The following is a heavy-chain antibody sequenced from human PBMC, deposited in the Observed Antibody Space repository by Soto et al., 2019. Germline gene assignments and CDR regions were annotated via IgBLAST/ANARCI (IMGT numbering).Heavy chain of an antibody. D-gene: IGHD3-3*01. CDR3: ARGITIGGVGKWHSYGMDV. J-gene: IGHJ6*02. CDR2: IIPIFGTA. V-gene: IGHV1-69*12. CDR1: GGTFSSYA. Sequence: QVQLVQSGAEVKKPGSSVKVSCKASGGTFSSYAISWVRQAPGQGLEWMGGIIPIFGTANYAQKFQGRVTITAYEATRTAYREPSSLSAEDTAVYYCARGITIGGVGKWHSYGMDVWGQGTTVTVSS.